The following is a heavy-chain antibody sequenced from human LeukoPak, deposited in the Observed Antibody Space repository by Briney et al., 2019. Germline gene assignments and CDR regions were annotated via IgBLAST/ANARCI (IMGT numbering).Heavy chain of an antibody. D-gene: IGHD3-10*01. V-gene: IGHV3-21*01. CDR1: GFTFSSYS. CDR2: ISSSSSYI. J-gene: IGHJ4*02. Sequence: GGSLRLSCAASGFTFSSYSMNWLRQAPGKGLEWVSSISSSSSYIYYADSVKGRFTISRDNAKNSLYLQINSLRAEDTAVYYCARGDYYGSGTPGYWGQGTLVTVSS. CDR3: ARGDYYGSGTPGY.